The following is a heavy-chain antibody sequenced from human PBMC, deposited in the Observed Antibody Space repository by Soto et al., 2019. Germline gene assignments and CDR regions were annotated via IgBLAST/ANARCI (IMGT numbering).Heavy chain of an antibody. CDR2: IYPGDSNT. Sequence: GESLKISCKGSGYNFTTYWIGWVRQMPGKGLEWMGIIYPGDSNTRYSPSFQGQVTISADKSISIAYLQWNSLKASDTAMYYCARHPIAAAGIDYGYYYYYGMDVWGQGTTVTVSS. D-gene: IGHD6-13*01. CDR3: ARHPIAAAGIDYGYYYYYGMDV. V-gene: IGHV5-51*01. J-gene: IGHJ6*02. CDR1: GYNFTTYW.